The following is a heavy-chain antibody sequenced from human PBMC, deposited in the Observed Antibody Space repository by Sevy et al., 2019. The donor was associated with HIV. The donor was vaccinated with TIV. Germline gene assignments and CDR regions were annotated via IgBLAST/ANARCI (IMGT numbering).Heavy chain of an antibody. CDR1: GFTVNDKY. Sequence: GGSLRLSCAISGFTVNDKYIIWVRQAPGKGLEWVSVIFRSGSTYYADSAKGRFTISRDNSKNTVYLQLNSVRSKDTAVYYCVSLFLSYRSGWSYFDYWDQGTLVTVSS. D-gene: IGHD6-19*01. J-gene: IGHJ4*02. CDR2: IFRSGST. V-gene: IGHV3-66*02. CDR3: VSLFLSYRSGWSYFDY.